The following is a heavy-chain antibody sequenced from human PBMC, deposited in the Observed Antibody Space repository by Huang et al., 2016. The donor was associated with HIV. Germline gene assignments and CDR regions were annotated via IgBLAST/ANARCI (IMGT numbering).Heavy chain of an antibody. V-gene: IGHV1-69*10. CDR3: AREGQTWYGKPIAAFEI. J-gene: IGHJ3*02. Sequence: VQLVQAGAEVKRPGTSVKISCKASGGRVNSLAFNWLRQAPGQGLQYLGGIVPLLAVTNYAEKFRGRLTSSADKSTSTVFMELRGLTSEDTAVFFWAREGQTWYGKPIAAFEIWGQGTTVIVSP. CDR1: GGRVNSLA. D-gene: IGHD6-13*01. CDR2: IVPLLAVT.